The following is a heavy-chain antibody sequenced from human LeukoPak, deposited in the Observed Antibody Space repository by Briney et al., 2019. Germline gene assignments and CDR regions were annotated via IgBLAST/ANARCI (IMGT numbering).Heavy chain of an antibody. J-gene: IGHJ4*02. V-gene: IGHV3-21*01. CDR3: ARDYYGSGSYIFDY. D-gene: IGHD3-10*01. CDR2: ISSSSSYI. Sequence: GGSLRLSCAASGFTFSSYGMNWVRQAPGKGLEWVSSISSSSSYIYYADSVKGRFTISRDNAKNSLYLQMNSLRAEDTVVYYCARDYYGSGSYIFDYWGQGTLVTVSS. CDR1: GFTFSSYG.